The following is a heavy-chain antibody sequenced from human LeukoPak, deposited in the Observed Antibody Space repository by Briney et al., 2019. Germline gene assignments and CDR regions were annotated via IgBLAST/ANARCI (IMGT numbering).Heavy chain of an antibody. D-gene: IGHD4-23*01. CDR3: ARHWVVTPNY. CDR2: IYYSGSA. Sequence: PSETLSLTCIVSGGSISNSSYYWGWIRQPPGEGLEWIGSIYYSGSAYYNPSLKSRVTISVDTSKSQFSLKLTSVTAADTAVYYCARHWVVTPNYWGQGTLVTVSS. J-gene: IGHJ4*02. V-gene: IGHV4-39*01. CDR1: GGSISNSSYY.